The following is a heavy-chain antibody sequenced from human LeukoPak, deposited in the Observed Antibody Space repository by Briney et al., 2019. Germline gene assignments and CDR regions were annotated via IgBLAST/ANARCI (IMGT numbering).Heavy chain of an antibody. Sequence: ASVKVSCKASGYTFTSYGISWVRQAPGQGLEWMGWTSAYNGNTNYAQKLQGRVTMTTDTSTSTAYMELRSLRSDDTAVYYCARDYGPTHYYGSGTLLSPDYWGQGTLVTVSS. J-gene: IGHJ4*02. CDR2: TSAYNGNT. D-gene: IGHD3-10*01. CDR3: ARDYGPTHYYGSGTLLSPDY. CDR1: GYTFTSYG. V-gene: IGHV1-18*01.